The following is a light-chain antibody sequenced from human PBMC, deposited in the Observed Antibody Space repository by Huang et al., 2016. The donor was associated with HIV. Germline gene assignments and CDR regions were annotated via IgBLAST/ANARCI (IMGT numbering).Light chain of an antibody. CDR2: LGA. CDR3: MQGLQTPYT. CDR1: QSLLRSSGYNC. V-gene: IGKV2-28*01. J-gene: IGKJ2*01. Sequence: DIVMTQSPLSLPATPGAPAFISCNSSQSLLRSSGYNCLDWYLQKPGQSPQLLIYLGANLASGVPDRFSGIGAGTDFTLRISRVEAEDVGVYYCMQGLQTPYTFGQGTNLEIK.